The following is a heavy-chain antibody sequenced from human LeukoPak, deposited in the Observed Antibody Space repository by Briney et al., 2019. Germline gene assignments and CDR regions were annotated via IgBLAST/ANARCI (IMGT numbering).Heavy chain of an antibody. Sequence: SVKVSCKASGGTFSNYAISWVRQAPGQGLEWMGGIVPILGTPNHAQKFQGRVTISADESTGTAYMELRGLTSEDTAVYFCARPRYCSGGDCHNNLDYWGQGTLVTVSS. CDR2: IVPILGTP. D-gene: IGHD2-15*01. V-gene: IGHV1-69*13. J-gene: IGHJ4*02. CDR1: GGTFSNYA. CDR3: ARPRYCSGGDCHNNLDY.